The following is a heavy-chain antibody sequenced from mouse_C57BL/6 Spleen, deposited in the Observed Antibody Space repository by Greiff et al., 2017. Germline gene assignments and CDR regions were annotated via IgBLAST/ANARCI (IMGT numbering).Heavy chain of an antibody. CDR2: ISSGGSYT. V-gene: IGHV5-6*01. CDR3: ARHEGLSRGAMDY. CDR1: GFTFSSYG. J-gene: IGHJ4*01. D-gene: IGHD3-1*01. Sequence: EVQGVESGGDLVKPGGSLKLSCAASGFTFSSYGMSWVRQTPDKRLEWVATISSGGSYTYYPDSVKGRFTISRDNAKNTLYLQMSSLKSEDTAMYYCARHEGLSRGAMDYWGQGTSVTVSS.